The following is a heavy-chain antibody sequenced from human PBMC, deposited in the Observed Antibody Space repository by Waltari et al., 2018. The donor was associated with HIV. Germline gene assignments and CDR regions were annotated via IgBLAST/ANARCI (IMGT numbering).Heavy chain of an antibody. J-gene: IGHJ4*02. CDR2: IRASGGST. CDR3: ARKAQGNHHFDY. CDR1: GFTFSSYA. Sequence: EVQLLESGGGLVQPGGSLRLSCAASGFTFSSYAMSWVRQAPGKGLEWVSTIRASGGSTYYADSVKGRFTLSRDNSKNTLYLQMNSLRAEDTAVYYCARKAQGNHHFDYWGQGTLVTVSS. V-gene: IGHV3-23*01.